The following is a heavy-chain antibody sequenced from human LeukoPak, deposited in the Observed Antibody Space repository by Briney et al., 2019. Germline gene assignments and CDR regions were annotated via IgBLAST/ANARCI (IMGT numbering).Heavy chain of an antibody. CDR1: GGTFISYA. CDR3: ARVPMEPSLADYMDV. V-gene: IGHV1-69*06. Sequence: SVKVTCKASGGTFISYAISWVRQAPGQGLEWMGRIIPIFGTANYAQKFQGRVTITADKSTSTAYMELSSLRSEDTAVYYCARVPMEPSLADYMDVWGKGTTVTVSS. D-gene: IGHD1-1*01. CDR2: IIPIFGTA. J-gene: IGHJ6*03.